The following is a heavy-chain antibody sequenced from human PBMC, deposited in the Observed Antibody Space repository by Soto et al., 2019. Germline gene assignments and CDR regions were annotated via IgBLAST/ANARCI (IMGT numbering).Heavy chain of an antibody. CDR2: IYSGGST. V-gene: IGHV3-53*01. Sequence: PGGSLRLSCAASGFTVSSNYMSWVRQAPGKGLEWVSVIYSGGSTYYADSVKGRFTISRDNSKNTLYLQMNSLRAEDTAVYYCARETGYDSSDYYRFQYFHHWGQGTLVTVSS. D-gene: IGHD3-22*01. CDR3: ARETGYDSSDYYRFQYFHH. J-gene: IGHJ1*01. CDR1: GFTVSSNY.